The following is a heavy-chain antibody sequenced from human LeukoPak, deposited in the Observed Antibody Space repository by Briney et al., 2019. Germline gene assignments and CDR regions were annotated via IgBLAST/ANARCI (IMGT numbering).Heavy chain of an antibody. V-gene: IGHV4-39*01. CDR3: ASYQVGATSGFDY. CDR2: IYYSGST. Sequence: SETLSLTCTVSSGSISRRSYNWGWIRQPPGKGLEWIGNIYYSGSTYYNPSLKSRVTISVDTSKNQFSLKLSSVTATDTAVYYCASYQVGATSGFDYWGQGTLVTVSS. D-gene: IGHD1-26*01. CDR1: SGSISRRSYN. J-gene: IGHJ4*02.